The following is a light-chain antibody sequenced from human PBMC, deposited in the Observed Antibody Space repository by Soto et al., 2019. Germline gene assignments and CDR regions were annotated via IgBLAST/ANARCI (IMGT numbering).Light chain of an antibody. Sequence: IVRTQSPATLSVSPGERAPISCRASQSVSSNLAWYQQKTGQAPRLLIYGASTRATGIPARFSGSGSGTEFTLTISSLQSADFTVYFCQQYNNWPPTWTFGQGTKVDIK. V-gene: IGKV3-15*01. J-gene: IGKJ1*01. CDR1: QSVSSN. CDR2: GAS. CDR3: QQYNNWPPTWT.